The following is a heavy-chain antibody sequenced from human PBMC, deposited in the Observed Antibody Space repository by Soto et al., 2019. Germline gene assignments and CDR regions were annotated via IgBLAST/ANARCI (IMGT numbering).Heavy chain of an antibody. Sequence: PGGSLRLSCAASGFTFSSYAMSWVRQAPGKGLEWVSAISGSGGSTYYADSVKGRFTISRDNSKNTLYLQMNSLRAEDTAVYYCAKRGPFPNPGGKLPLAYYFGYWGQGTLVTVSS. CDR1: GFTFSSYA. CDR3: AKRGPFPNPGGKLPLAYYFGY. J-gene: IGHJ4*02. D-gene: IGHD2-15*01. CDR2: ISGSGGST. V-gene: IGHV3-23*01.